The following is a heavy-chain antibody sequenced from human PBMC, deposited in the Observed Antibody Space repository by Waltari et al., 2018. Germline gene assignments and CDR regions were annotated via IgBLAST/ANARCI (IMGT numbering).Heavy chain of an antibody. CDR3: ARGMGDY. Sequence: VQLLESGGGLIQPGGSLRLSCVASGFPFSNYWMHWVRQTPGKGLVWASRMNPDGTMTTCADAVKGRFTIFRDNAKKTLYLQMNSLTVDDTAVYYCARGMGDYWGQGILITVSS. J-gene: IGHJ4*02. CDR2: MNPDGTMT. CDR1: GFPFSNYW. V-gene: IGHV3-74*01.